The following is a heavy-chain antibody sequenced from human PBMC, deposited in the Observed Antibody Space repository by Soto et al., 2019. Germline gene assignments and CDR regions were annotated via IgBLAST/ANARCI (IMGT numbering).Heavy chain of an antibody. Sequence: GGSLRLSCAASGFTFSSYGMHWVRQAPGKGLEWVAVISYDGSNKYYADSVKGRFTISRDNSKNTLYLQMNSLRAEDTAVYYCAKDISGGLRYFDWPVGKGYWGQGTLVTVSS. D-gene: IGHD3-9*01. J-gene: IGHJ4*02. CDR3: AKDISGGLRYFDWPVGKGY. CDR1: GFTFSSYG. CDR2: ISYDGSNK. V-gene: IGHV3-30*18.